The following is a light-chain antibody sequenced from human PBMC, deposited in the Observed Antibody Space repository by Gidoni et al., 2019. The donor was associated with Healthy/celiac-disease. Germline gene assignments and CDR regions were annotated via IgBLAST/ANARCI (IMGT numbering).Light chain of an antibody. CDR3: QQYGSSPYT. V-gene: IGKV3-20*01. CDR2: GAS. Sequence: EIVLTQSPGTLSLSPGERATLSCRASQSVSSSYLAWYQQKPGQAPRLLIYGASSRATGSPDRVRGSGSGTDFTLTISRLEPEDFAVYYCQQYGSSPYTCGQGTKLEIK. J-gene: IGKJ2*01. CDR1: QSVSSSY.